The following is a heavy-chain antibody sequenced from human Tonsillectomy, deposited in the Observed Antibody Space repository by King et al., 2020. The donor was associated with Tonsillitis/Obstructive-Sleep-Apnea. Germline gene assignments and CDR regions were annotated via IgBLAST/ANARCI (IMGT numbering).Heavy chain of an antibody. V-gene: IGHV3-64*01. CDR2: INSNGGST. CDR1: GFTFSSYA. J-gene: IGHJ4*02. CDR3: ARPCTGSVAALEY. Sequence: QLVQSGGGLVQPGGSLRLSCAASGFTFSSYAIHWVRQAPGKGLEYVSAINSNGGSTYYGNSVKGRFTISRDNSKNTVYLQMGSLRVEDMAVYYCARPCTGSVAALEYWGQGSLVTVSS. D-gene: IGHD2-8*02.